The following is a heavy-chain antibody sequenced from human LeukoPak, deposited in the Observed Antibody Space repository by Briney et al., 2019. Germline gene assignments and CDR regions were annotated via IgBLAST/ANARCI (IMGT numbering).Heavy chain of an antibody. J-gene: IGHJ4*02. V-gene: IGHV3-30*04. Sequence: GGSLRLSCAASGFTFSSFTMYWVRQAPGKGLEWVAVISYDGSNKYYADSVKGRFTISRDNSKNALYLQMNSLRAEDTAVYYCARKRSSTIDYWGQGTLVTVSS. CDR1: GFTFSSFT. CDR3: ARKRSSTIDY. D-gene: IGHD6-13*01. CDR2: ISYDGSNK.